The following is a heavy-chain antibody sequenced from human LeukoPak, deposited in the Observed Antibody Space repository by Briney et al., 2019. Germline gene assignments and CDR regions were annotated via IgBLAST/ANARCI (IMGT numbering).Heavy chain of an antibody. CDR3: ARAIVVPAAISIYYYYYYYMDV. CDR2: VIPMLELT. CDR1: GGTFITYA. V-gene: IGHV1-69*04. J-gene: IGHJ6*03. Sequence: SVKVSCKASGGTFITYAISWVRQAPGQGLEWMGRVIPMLELTNYAQKFQGRVTITADKPTSTAYMELSSLRSEDSAVYHCARAIVVPAAISIYYYYYYYMDVWGKGTTVTVSS. D-gene: IGHD2-2*02.